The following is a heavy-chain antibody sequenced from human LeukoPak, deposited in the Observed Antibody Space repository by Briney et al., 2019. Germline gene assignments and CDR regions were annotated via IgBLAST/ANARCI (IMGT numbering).Heavy chain of an antibody. V-gene: IGHV3-9*01. CDR1: GFTFDDYA. Sequence: GGSLRLSCAASGFTFDDYAMHWVRHAPGKVLEWVSGISWNSGSIGYADSVKGRFTISRDNAKNSLYLQMNSLRAEDTALYYCAKDIWPGSGSYYGEFDYWGQGTLVTVSP. D-gene: IGHD3-10*01. CDR3: AKDIWPGSGSYYGEFDY. J-gene: IGHJ4*02. CDR2: ISWNSGSI.